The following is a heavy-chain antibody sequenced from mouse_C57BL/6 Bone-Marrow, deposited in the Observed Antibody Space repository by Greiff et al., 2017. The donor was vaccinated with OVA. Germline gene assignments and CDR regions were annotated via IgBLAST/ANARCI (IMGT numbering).Heavy chain of an antibody. CDR1: GFTFSDYG. D-gene: IGHD2-4*01. V-gene: IGHV5-15*01. J-gene: IGHJ3*01. Sequence: EVKLEESGGGLVQPGGSLKLSCAASGFTFSDYGMAWVRQAPRKGPEWVAFISNLAYSIYYADTVTGRFTISRENAKNTLYLEMSSLRSEDTAMYYCATYDYDGSWFAYWGQGTLVTVSA. CDR3: ATYDYDGSWFAY. CDR2: ISNLAYSI.